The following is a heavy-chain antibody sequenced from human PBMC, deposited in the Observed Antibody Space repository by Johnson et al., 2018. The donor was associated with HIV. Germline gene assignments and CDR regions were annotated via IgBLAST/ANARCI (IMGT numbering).Heavy chain of an antibody. CDR3: AKVVVVPAAIWAFDI. J-gene: IGHJ3*02. D-gene: IGHD2-2*01. CDR1: GVTFSSYD. CDR2: IGTAGDT. V-gene: IGHV3-13*01. Sequence: EQLVESGGGLVQPGGSLRLSCAASGVTFSSYDMHWVSQATGTGLEWVSAIGTAGDTYSPGPVKGRFTISRDNATNTLYLQMNSLRAEDTAVYYCAKVVVVPAAIWAFDIWGQGTMGTVSS.